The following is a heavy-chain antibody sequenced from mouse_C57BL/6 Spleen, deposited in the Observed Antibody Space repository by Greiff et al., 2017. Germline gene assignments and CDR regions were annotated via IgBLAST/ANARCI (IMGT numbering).Heavy chain of an antibody. J-gene: IGHJ2*01. V-gene: IGHV1-26*01. Sequence: VQLQQSGPELVKPGASVKISCKASGYTFTDYYMNWVQQSHGKSLEWIGDINPNNGGTSYNQKFKGKATLTVDKSSSTGYMELRSLTSEDSAVYYCARRGRYGYWGQGTTLTVSS. CDR3: ARRGRYGY. CDR2: INPNNGGT. D-gene: IGHD1-1*01. CDR1: GYTFTDYY.